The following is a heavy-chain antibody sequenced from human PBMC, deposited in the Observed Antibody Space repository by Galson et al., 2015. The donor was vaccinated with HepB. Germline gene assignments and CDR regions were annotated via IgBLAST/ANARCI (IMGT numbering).Heavy chain of an antibody. D-gene: IGHD6-13*01. CDR3: ARDLSLQQLEYYYYYYMDV. Sequence: SLRLSCAASGFTFSSYSMNWVRQAPGKGLEWVSSISSSSSYIYYADSVKGRFTISRDNAKNSLYLQMNSLRAEDTAVYYCARDLSLQQLEYYYYYYMDVWGKGTTVTVSS. J-gene: IGHJ6*03. V-gene: IGHV3-21*01. CDR1: GFTFSSYS. CDR2: ISSSSSYI.